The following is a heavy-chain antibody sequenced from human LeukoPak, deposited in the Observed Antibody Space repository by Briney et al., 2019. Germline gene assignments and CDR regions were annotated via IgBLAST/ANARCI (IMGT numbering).Heavy chain of an antibody. CDR3: ARGQEFGVYYYGMDV. Sequence: ASVKVSCKASGYAFTGYYMHWGRQAPGQGLEWMGWINPNSDGTNYAQKFQGRVTMTRDPSISTAYMELSRLRSDDAAVYYCARGQEFGVYYYGMDVWGQGTTVTVSS. V-gene: IGHV1-2*02. CDR2: INPNSDGT. D-gene: IGHD3-16*01. CDR1: GYAFTGYY. J-gene: IGHJ6*02.